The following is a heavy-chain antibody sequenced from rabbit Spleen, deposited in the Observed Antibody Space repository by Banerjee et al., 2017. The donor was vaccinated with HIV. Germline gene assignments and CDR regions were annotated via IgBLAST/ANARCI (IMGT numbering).Heavy chain of an antibody. CDR2: IDIGSSGFT. D-gene: IGHD1-1*01. V-gene: IGHV1S45*01. CDR1: GVSFSYSSY. J-gene: IGHJ6*01. Sequence: QEQLVESGGGLVKPEGSLTLSCTASGVSFSYSSYMCWVRQAPGKGLEWIACIDIGSSGFTYFATWAKGRFTISKTSSTTVTLQMTRLTAADTATYFCARDTSSSFSSYGMDLWGPGTLVTVS. CDR3: ARDTSSSFSSYGMDL.